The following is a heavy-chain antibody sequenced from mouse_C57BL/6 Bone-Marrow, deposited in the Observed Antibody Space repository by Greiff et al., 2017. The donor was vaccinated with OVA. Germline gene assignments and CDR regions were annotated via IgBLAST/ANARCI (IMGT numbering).Heavy chain of an antibody. J-gene: IGHJ1*03. CDR2: ISYDGRH. CDR1: GYSITSGYY. V-gene: IGHV3-6*01. CDR3: ARDYGNGYPYWYFDV. Sequence: EVQRVESGPGLVKPSQSLSLTCSVTGYSITSGYYWNWIRQFPGNKLEWMGYISYDGRHNYNTSLKNRISITRDPSKNQFFLKLNSVTTEDTATYYCARDYGNGYPYWYFDVWGTGTTVTVSS. D-gene: IGHD2-1*01.